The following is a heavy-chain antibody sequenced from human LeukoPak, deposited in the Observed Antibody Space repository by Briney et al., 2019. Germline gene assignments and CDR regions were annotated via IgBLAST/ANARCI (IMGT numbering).Heavy chain of an antibody. CDR2: INPNSGGT. V-gene: IGHV1-2*06. Sequence: ASVKVSCKASGYTFTGYYMHWVRQAPGQGLEWMGRINPNSGGTNYAQKFQGRVTMTRDTSISTAYMEPSRLRSDDTAVYYCASEENYYDSSGYPLDYWGQGTLVTVSS. J-gene: IGHJ4*02. CDR1: GYTFTGYY. CDR3: ASEENYYDSSGYPLDY. D-gene: IGHD3-22*01.